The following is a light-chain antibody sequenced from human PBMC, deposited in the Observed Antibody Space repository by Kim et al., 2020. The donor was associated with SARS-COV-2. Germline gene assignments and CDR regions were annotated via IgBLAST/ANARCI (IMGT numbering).Light chain of an antibody. J-gene: IGKJ1*01. V-gene: IGKV3-20*01. Sequence: EIVMTQSPGILSLSPGERATLSCRASQSVNNNHLAWYQQKPGQPPRLLIYGASSRATGIPDRFGGSGSGTDFTLTISRLEPEDFAVYYCQQYADLRTFGQGTKVDIK. CDR3: QQYADLRT. CDR2: GAS. CDR1: QSVNNNH.